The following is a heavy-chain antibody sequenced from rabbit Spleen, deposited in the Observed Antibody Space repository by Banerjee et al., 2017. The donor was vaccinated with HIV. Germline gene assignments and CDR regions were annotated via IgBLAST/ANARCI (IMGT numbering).Heavy chain of an antibody. D-gene: IGHD4-1*01. Sequence: QSLEESGGGLVQPGGSLTLSCKASGIDFTNYYITWVRQAPGKGLEWIGIIYAAKGSTDYASWVDGRFTISSDNAQNTVDLKMPSLTAADTATYFCARAIVPWLGLTRLDLWGQGTLVTVS. CDR1: GIDFTNYY. V-gene: IGHV1S43*01. CDR3: ARAIVPWLGLTRLDL. CDR2: IYAAKGST. J-gene: IGHJ3*01.